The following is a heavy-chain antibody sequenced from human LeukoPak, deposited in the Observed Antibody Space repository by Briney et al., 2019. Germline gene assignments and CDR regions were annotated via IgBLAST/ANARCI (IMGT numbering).Heavy chain of an antibody. D-gene: IGHD3-3*01. CDR1: GYTFTSYY. J-gene: IGHJ4*02. Sequence: ASVKVSCKASGYTFTSYYMHWVRQAPGQGLEWMGIINPSGGSTGYAQKFQGRVTMTRDTSTSTVYMELSSLRSEDTAVYYCARDLGTYYDFWSGYFPKYYFDYWGQGTLVTVSS. V-gene: IGHV1-46*01. CDR2: INPSGGST. CDR3: ARDLGTYYDFWSGYFPKYYFDY.